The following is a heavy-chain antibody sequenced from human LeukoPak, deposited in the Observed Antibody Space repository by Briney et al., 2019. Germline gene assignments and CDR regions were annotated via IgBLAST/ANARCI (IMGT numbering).Heavy chain of an antibody. J-gene: IGHJ4*02. CDR3: ARRGLLTYYYGSGSYYGFDY. Sequence: NPSETLSLTSAVYGVSFSGYYWSWIRQPPGEGLEWIGEINHSGSTNYNPSLRTRVPISVDTSKNQFSLKLSSVTAADTAVYYCARRGLLTYYYGSGSYYGFDYWGQGTLVTVSS. CDR1: GVSFSGYY. D-gene: IGHD3-10*01. CDR2: INHSGST. V-gene: IGHV4-34*01.